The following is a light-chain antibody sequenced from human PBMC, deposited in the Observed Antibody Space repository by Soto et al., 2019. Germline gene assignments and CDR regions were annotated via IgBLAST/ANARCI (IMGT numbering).Light chain of an antibody. J-gene: IGKJ2*01. V-gene: IGKV3-20*01. CDR2: GAS. Sequence: EIVLTQSPGTLSLSPGERATLSCRASQSVSSRYLAWYQQTPGQAPRLLIYGASSRATGIPDRFSGSGSGTDFTLTISRLEPEDLAVYYCHLYGSSPPRTFGQGTELEI. CDR3: HLYGSSPPRT. CDR1: QSVSSRY.